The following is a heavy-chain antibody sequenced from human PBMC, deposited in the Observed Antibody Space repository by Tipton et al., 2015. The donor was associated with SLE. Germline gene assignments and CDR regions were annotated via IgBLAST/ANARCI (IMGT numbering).Heavy chain of an antibody. CDR2: INHSGRT. Sequence: TLSLTCAVYGGSFSGYYWSWIRQPPGKGLEWLGEINHSGRTNYNPSLKSRVTTSVDTSKNEFSLKLSSVTAADTAVYCCSNTVTRGCFDAWGQGTLGTVSS. CDR1: GGSFSGYY. D-gene: IGHD4-17*01. J-gene: IGHJ5*02. V-gene: IGHV4-34*01. CDR3: SNTVTRGCFDA.